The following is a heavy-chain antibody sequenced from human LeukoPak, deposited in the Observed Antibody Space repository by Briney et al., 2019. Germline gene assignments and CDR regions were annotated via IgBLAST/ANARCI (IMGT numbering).Heavy chain of an antibody. Sequence: GGSLRLSCAASGFTFSRFHIHWVRQTPGKGLVGVSRINSYGSSTTYADSAKGRFTISRDNAKNKLYLQMNSLRGEDTAVYYCARGVGGHYYGMDVWGQGTTVTVSS. D-gene: IGHD1-26*01. CDR3: ARGVGGHYYGMDV. J-gene: IGHJ6*02. V-gene: IGHV3-74*01. CDR1: GFTFSRFH. CDR2: INSYGSST.